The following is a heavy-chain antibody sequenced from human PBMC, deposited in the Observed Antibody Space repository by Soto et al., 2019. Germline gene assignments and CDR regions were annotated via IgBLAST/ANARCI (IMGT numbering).Heavy chain of an antibody. CDR3: ARNRVGYCSGGSCYSETTRQYYFDY. CDR2: IYYSGST. Sequence: QVQLQESGPGLVKPSQTLSLTCTVSGGSISSGDYYWSCIRQPPGKGLEWIGYIYYSGSTYYNPSLKSRVTISVDTSKNQVSLKLSSVTAADTAVYYCARNRVGYCSGGSCYSETTRQYYFDYWGQGTLVTVSS. J-gene: IGHJ4*02. V-gene: IGHV4-30-4*01. CDR1: GGSISSGDYY. D-gene: IGHD2-15*01.